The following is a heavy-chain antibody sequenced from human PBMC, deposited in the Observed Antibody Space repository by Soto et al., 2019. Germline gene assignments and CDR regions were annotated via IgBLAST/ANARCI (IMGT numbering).Heavy chain of an antibody. CDR3: AREGPREPAATLIGAEAAFDI. Sequence: QVQLVESGGGVVQPGRSLRLSCAASGFTFSSYGMHWVRQAPGKGLEWVAVIWYDGSNKYYADSVKGRFTISRDNSKNPLYLQMNSLRAEDTAVYYCAREGPREPAATLIGAEAAFDICGPGTMVTVSS. D-gene: IGHD2-2*01. J-gene: IGHJ3*02. CDR2: IWYDGSNK. V-gene: IGHV3-33*01. CDR1: GFTFSSYG.